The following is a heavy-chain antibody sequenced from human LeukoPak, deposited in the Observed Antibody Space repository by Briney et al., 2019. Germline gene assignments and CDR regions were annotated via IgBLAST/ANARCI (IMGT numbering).Heavy chain of an antibody. CDR3: AREARVGYSDWTSYYYYYYGMDV. V-gene: IGHV1-18*01. Sequence: ASVKVSCKASGYTFTSYGISWVRQAPGQGLEWMGWISAYNGNTNYAQKFQGRVTMTRNTSISTAYMELSSLRSEDTAVYYCAREARVGYSDWTSYYYYYYGMDVWGQGTTVTVSS. CDR2: ISAYNGNT. D-gene: IGHD5-12*01. CDR1: GYTFTSYG. J-gene: IGHJ6*02.